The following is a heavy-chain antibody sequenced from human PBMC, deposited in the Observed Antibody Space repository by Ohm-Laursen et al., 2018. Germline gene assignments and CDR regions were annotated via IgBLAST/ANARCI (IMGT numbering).Heavy chain of an antibody. D-gene: IGHD3-22*01. CDR2: INGGGSRT. Sequence: SLRLSCAASGFTFSSYWMSWVRQAPGMGLEWVSAINGGGSRTYFADSVKGRFAMSRDNSRKTVYLQMNSLRGEDTAVYYCAKEKESSGFFDYWGQGTLVTVSS. CDR3: AKEKESSGFFDY. V-gene: IGHV3-23*01. CDR1: GFTFSSYW. J-gene: IGHJ4*02.